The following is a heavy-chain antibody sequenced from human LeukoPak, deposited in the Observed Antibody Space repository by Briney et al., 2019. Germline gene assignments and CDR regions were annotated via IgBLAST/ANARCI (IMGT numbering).Heavy chain of an antibody. D-gene: IGHD2-2*01. CDR3: ARHHKYGPTAAHFDY. CDR1: GGSISSSSYY. CDR2: IYYSGST. J-gene: IGHJ4*02. V-gene: IGHV4-39*01. Sequence: SETLSLTCTVSGGSISSSSYYWGWIRQPPGKGLEWSGSIYYSGSTYYNPSLKSRATISVDTSKTQFPLKLSSVTAADTAVYYCARHHKYGPTAAHFDYWGQGTLVTVSS.